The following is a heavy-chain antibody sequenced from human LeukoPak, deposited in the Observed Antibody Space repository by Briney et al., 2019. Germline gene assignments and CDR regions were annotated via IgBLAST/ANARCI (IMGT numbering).Heavy chain of an antibody. J-gene: IGHJ5*02. CDR1: GFTFSSFV. D-gene: IGHD1-26*01. CDR2: IWYDGSKK. CDR3: ARESGSYGDNWFDP. Sequence: GGSLRLSCAASGFTFSSFVVHWVCQAPGKGLEWVAFIWYDGSKKYYADSVKGRFTISRDNSKNTLYLQMNSLRAEDTAVYYCARESGSYGDNWFDPWGQGTLVTVSS. V-gene: IGHV3-33*01.